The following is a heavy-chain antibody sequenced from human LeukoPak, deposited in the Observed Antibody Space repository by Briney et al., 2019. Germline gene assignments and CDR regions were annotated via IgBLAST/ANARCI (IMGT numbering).Heavy chain of an antibody. CDR2: IWYDGSNK. Sequence: PGGSLRLSCAASGFTFSTYGMHWVCQAPGKGLEWVAVIWYDGSNKYYADSVKGRFTISRDNSKNTLYLQMNSLRAEDTAVYYCAKAGYCSSTSCYTGTYYYYYMDVWGKGTTVTVSS. V-gene: IGHV3-33*06. CDR3: AKAGYCSSTSCYTGTYYYYYMDV. D-gene: IGHD2-2*02. CDR1: GFTFSTYG. J-gene: IGHJ6*03.